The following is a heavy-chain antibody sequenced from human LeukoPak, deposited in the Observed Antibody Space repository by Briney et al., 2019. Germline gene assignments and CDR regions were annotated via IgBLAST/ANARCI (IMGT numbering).Heavy chain of an antibody. V-gene: IGHV3-23*01. D-gene: IGHD4-17*01. CDR2: ISGSGGST. CDR3: AKDPSMPAVTTFLDH. Sequence: PGGSLTLSCAASRFTFSSYAMRWVRQAPGKGLEWVSDISGSGGSTHHADSVKGRFTISRDNSKNTLYLQMNSLRAEDTAVYYCAKDPSMPAVTTFLDHWGQGTLVTVSS. CDR1: RFTFSSYA. J-gene: IGHJ4*02.